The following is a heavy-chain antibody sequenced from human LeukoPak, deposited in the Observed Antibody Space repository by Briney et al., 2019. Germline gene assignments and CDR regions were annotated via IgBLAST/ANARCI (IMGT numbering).Heavy chain of an antibody. Sequence: GGSLRLSCAASGFAFSSYSMNWVRQAPGKGLEWVSYISSSSSTIYYAYSVKGRFTISRDNAKNSLYPQMNSLRAEDTAVYYCARVGWDYHFDYWGQGTLVTVSS. D-gene: IGHD1-7*01. CDR2: ISSSSSTI. V-gene: IGHV3-48*01. J-gene: IGHJ4*02. CDR3: ARVGWDYHFDY. CDR1: GFAFSSYS.